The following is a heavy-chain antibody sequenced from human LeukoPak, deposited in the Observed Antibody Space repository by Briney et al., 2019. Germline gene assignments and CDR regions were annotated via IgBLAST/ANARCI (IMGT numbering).Heavy chain of an antibody. Sequence: GASVKVSCKASGGTFSSYTISWVRQAPGQGLEWMGRIIPILGIANYAQKFQGRVTITADKSTSTACMELSSLRSEDTAVYYCASGGNPYSYYYYYYMDVWGKGTTVTVSS. CDR2: IIPILGIA. CDR3: ASGGNPYSYYYYYYMDV. J-gene: IGHJ6*03. V-gene: IGHV1-69*02. D-gene: IGHD2-15*01. CDR1: GGTFSSYT.